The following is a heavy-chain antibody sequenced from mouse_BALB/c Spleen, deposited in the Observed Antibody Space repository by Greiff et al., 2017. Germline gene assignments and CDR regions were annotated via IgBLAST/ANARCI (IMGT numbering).Heavy chain of an antibody. V-gene: IGHV14-3*02. CDR3: ARTPAITTVVARGFYYFDY. J-gene: IGHJ2*01. CDR2: IDPANGNT. D-gene: IGHD1-1*01. CDR1: GFNIKDTY. Sequence: DVKLVESGAELVKPGASVKLSCTASGFNIKDTYMHWVKQRPEQGLEWIGRIDPANGNTKYDPKFQGKATITADPSSTTAYLQLSSLTSEDTAVYYCARTPAITTVVARGFYYFDYWGQGTTLTVSS.